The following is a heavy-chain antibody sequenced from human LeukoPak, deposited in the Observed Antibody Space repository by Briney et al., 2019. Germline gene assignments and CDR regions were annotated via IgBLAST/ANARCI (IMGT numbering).Heavy chain of an antibody. V-gene: IGHV4-34*01. CDR2: INHSGGT. CDR1: GGSFSGYY. Sequence: PSETLSLTCAVYGGSFSGYYWSWIRQPPGKGLEWIGEINHSGGTNYNPSLKNRVTISVDTSKNQFSLKLSSVTAADTAVYYCARRAGAYSHPYDYWGQGTLVTVSS. J-gene: IGHJ4*02. CDR3: ARRAGAYSHPYDY. D-gene: IGHD4/OR15-4a*01.